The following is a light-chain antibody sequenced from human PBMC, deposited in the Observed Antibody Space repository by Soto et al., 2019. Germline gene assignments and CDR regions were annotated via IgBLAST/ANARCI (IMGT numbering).Light chain of an antibody. Sequence: EIVITQSPATLSVSPGERATLSCRASQSVSSNLAWYQQKPGQAPRLLIYGASTRATGIPARFSGSGSGTEFTLTISSLQSEDFAVYYCQQDNNWPQTFGQGTKV. CDR3: QQDNNWPQT. CDR1: QSVSSN. CDR2: GAS. V-gene: IGKV3-15*01. J-gene: IGKJ1*01.